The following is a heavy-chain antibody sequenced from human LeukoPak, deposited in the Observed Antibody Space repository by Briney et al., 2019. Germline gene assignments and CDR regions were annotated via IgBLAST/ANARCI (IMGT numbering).Heavy chain of an antibody. CDR1: GGSISSSSYY. CDR3: ARGGSYSYYFDY. J-gene: IGHJ4*02. V-gene: IGHV4-39*01. CDR2: IYYSGST. Sequence: SETLSLTCTVSGGSISSSSYYWGWIRQPPGKGLEWIGSIYYSGSTYYNPSLKSRVTISVDTSKNLFSLKLSSVTAADTAVYYCARGGSYSYYFDYWGQGTLVTVSS. D-gene: IGHD1-26*01.